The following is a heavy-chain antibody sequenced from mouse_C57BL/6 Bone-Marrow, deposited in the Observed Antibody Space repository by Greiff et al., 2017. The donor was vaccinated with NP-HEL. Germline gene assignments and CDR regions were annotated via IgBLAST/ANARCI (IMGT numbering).Heavy chain of an antibody. V-gene: IGHV1-26*01. CDR2: INPNNGGT. D-gene: IGHD1-1*01. J-gene: IGHJ2*01. CDR1: GYTFTDYY. CDR3: ARNYGKRGPFDY. Sequence: EVQLQQSGPELVKPGASVKISCKASGYTFTDYYMNWVKQSHGKSLEWIGDINPNNGGTSYNQKFKGKATLTVDKSSSTAYMELRSLTSEDSAVYYCARNYGKRGPFDYWGQGTTLTVSS.